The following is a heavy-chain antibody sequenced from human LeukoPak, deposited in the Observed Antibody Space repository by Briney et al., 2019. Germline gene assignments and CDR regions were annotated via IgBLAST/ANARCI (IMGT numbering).Heavy chain of an antibody. CDR1: GFTFSSYA. V-gene: IGHV3-30-3*01. D-gene: IGHD3-3*01. CDR2: ISYDGSNK. CDR3: ARVLRFLDHYCYYMDV. J-gene: IGHJ6*03. Sequence: GGSLRLSCAASGFTFSSYAMHWVRQAPGKGLEWVAVISYDGSNKYYADSVKGRFTISRDSSKNTLYLQMNSLRAEDTAVYYCARVLRFLDHYCYYMDVWGKGTTVTVSS.